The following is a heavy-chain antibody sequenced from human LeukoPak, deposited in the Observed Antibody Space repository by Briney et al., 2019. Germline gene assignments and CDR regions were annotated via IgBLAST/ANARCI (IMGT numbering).Heavy chain of an antibody. D-gene: IGHD3-10*01. J-gene: IGHJ6*03. CDR1: GYTFTSYD. CDR2: MNPNSGNT. V-gene: IGHV1-8*01. Sequence: ASVKVSCKASGYTFTSYDINWVRQATGQGLEWMGWMNPNSGNTGYAQKFQGRVTMTRNTSISTAYMELSSLRSEDTAVYYCAKVRRMVRGRRPASYYYYYYMDVWGKGTTVTVSS. CDR3: AKVRRMVRGRRPASYYYYYYMDV.